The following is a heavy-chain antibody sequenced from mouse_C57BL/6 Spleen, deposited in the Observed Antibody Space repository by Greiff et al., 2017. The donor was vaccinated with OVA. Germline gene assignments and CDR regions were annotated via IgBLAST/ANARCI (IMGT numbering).Heavy chain of an antibody. D-gene: IGHD3-2*02. V-gene: IGHV5-17*01. CDR1: GFTFSDYG. CDR3: ARPETAQATWFAY. Sequence: EVQLVESGGGLVKPGGSLKLSCAASGFTFSDYGMHWVRQAPEEGLEWVAYISSGSSTIYYADKVKGRYTISRDNAKNTLFLQMTSLRSEDTAMYYCARPETAQATWFAYWGQGTLVTVSA. CDR2: ISSGSSTI. J-gene: IGHJ3*01.